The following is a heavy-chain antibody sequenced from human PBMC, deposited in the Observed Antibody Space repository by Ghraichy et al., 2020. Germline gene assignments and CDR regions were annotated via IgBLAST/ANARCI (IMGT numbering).Heavy chain of an antibody. CDR2: ISYDGTKQ. CDR3: AKDHYYDIGIGFGLGYYGMDV. Sequence: SLRLSCAASGFVFQSYGMYWVRRAPGKGLEWLATISYDGTKQYYADSVEGRFTISRDNSKNMLYVQMDSLGGEDTAVYYCAKDHYYDIGIGFGLGYYGMDVWGQGTTVTVSS. V-gene: IGHV3-30*18. CDR1: GFVFQSYG. D-gene: IGHD3-22*01. J-gene: IGHJ6*02.